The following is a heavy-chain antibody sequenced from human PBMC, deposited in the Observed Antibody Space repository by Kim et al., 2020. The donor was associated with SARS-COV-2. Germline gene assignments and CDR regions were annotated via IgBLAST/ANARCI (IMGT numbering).Heavy chain of an antibody. D-gene: IGHD3-9*01. V-gene: IGHV3-30*07. Sequence: KGRVTISRDNSKNTLYLQMNSLRAEDTAVYYCAREVLRYFDWLPHYYFDYWGQGTLVTVSS. CDR3: AREVLRYFDWLPHYYFDY. J-gene: IGHJ4*02.